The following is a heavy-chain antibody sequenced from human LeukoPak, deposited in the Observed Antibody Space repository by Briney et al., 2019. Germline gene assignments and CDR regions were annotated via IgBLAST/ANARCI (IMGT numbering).Heavy chain of an antibody. J-gene: IGHJ4*02. CDR2: ISGSGGST. V-gene: IGHV3-23*01. D-gene: IGHD3/OR15-3a*01. Sequence: GGSLRLSCAASGFTFSSYGMSWVRQAPGKGLDCVSSISGSGGSTNHADSVKGRFTISRDNSKNTLYLQMNSLRAEDTAVYYCAKVWTAYSDDYFDSWGQGTLVTVSS. CDR1: GFTFSSYG. CDR3: AKVWTAYSDDYFDS.